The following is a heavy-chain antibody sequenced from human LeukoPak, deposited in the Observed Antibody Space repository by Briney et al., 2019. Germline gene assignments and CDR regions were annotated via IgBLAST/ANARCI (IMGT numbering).Heavy chain of an antibody. CDR3: AREATMVRGVRYNWFDP. D-gene: IGHD3-10*01. J-gene: IGHJ5*02. V-gene: IGHV1-2*02. CDR2: INPNSGGT. Sequence: ASVKVSCKASGYTFTGYYMHWVRQAPGQGLEWMGWINPNSGGTNYAQKFQGRVTMTRDTSISTAYMELSRLRSDDTAVYYCAREATMVRGVRYNWFDPWGQGTLVTVSS. CDR1: GYTFTGYY.